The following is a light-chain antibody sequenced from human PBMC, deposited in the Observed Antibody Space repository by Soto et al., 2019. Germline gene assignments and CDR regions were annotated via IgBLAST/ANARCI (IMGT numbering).Light chain of an antibody. V-gene: IGKV3-15*01. CDR1: QSVRSN. CDR2: GAS. Sequence: EIVLTQSPATLSVSPWEGASLSCRASQSVRSNLAWYQQKPGQAPRLLIFGASTRATGIPARFSGSGSGTEFTLTISSLQSEDFAVYYCQQYNKWPPITFGQGTRLEIK. CDR3: QQYNKWPPIT. J-gene: IGKJ5*01.